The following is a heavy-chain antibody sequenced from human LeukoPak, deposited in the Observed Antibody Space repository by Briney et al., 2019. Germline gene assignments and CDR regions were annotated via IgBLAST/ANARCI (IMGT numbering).Heavy chain of an antibody. D-gene: IGHD3-22*01. J-gene: IGHJ1*01. CDR2: ISGSGGST. Sequence: GGSLRPSCAASGFTFSSYAMSWVRQAPGKGLEWVSAISGSGGSTYYADSVKGRFTISRDNSKNTLYLQMNSLRAEDTAVYYCAKGSGYYPEYFQHWGQGTLVTVSS. CDR1: GFTFSSYA. CDR3: AKGSGYYPEYFQH. V-gene: IGHV3-23*01.